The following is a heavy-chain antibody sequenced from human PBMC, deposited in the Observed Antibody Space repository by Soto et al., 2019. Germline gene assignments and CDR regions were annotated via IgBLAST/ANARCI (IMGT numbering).Heavy chain of an antibody. CDR2: IAYDGSNK. J-gene: IGHJ6*02. Sequence: QVQLVESGGGVVQPGRSLRLSCAASGFTLSSYDMQWVRQAPGKGLEWVAVIAYDGSNKYYADSVKGRFTISRDNSKNTLYLQMNSLRGEDTAVYYCAKDRDVWGSYRTFGMDVWGQGTTVTVSS. D-gene: IGHD3-16*02. CDR1: GFTLSSYD. V-gene: IGHV3-30*18. CDR3: AKDRDVWGSYRTFGMDV.